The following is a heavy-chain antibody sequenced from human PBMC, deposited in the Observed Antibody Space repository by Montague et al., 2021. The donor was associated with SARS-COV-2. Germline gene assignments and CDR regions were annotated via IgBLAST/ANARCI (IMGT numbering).Heavy chain of an antibody. J-gene: IGHJ4*02. CDR2: ISSSSSYI. CDR3: ARDRGGSYPLDY. V-gene: IGHV3-21*01. D-gene: IGHD1-26*01. CDR1: GFTFSSYS. Sequence: SLRLSCAAPGFTFSSYSMNWVRQAPGKGLEWVSSISSSSSYIYYADSVKGRFTISRDNAKNSLYLQMNSLRAEDTAVYYCARDRGGSYPLDYWGQGTLVTVSS.